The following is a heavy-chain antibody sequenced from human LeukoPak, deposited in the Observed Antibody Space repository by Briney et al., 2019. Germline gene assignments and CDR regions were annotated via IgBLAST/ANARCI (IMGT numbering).Heavy chain of an antibody. CDR2: ISSSGRTI. V-gene: IGHV3-11*01. J-gene: IGHJ4*02. Sequence: PGGSLRLSCAASGFTFSDYYMSWIRQAAGRGLEWFSYISSSGRTIYYADSVKGRFTISRDNAKNSLYLQMNSLRAEDTAVYYCATDLRYFDWLLYPSYWGQGTLVTVSS. D-gene: IGHD3-9*01. CDR3: ATDLRYFDWLLYPSY. CDR1: GFTFSDYY.